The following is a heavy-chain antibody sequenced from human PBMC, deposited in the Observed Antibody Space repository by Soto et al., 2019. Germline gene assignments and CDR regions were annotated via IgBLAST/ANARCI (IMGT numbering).Heavy chain of an antibody. CDR1: GYIFTNYY. D-gene: IGHD6-13*01. CDR2: INPLPTSGST. V-gene: IGHV1-46*01. CDR3: ARDLAAAAY. J-gene: IGHJ4*02. Sequence: QVQLVQSGAEVKKPGASVKVSCKASGYIFTNYYIHWVRQAPGQGLEWMAIINPLPTSGSTNYAQKFQGRVTVTRDTSTSTVYLELSSLRCDDTAVYYCARDLAAAAYWGQGTLVTVSS.